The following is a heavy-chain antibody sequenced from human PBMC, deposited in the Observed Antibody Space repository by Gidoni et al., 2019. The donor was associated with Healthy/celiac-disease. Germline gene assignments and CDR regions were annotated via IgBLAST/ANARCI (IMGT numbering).Heavy chain of an antibody. J-gene: IGHJ4*02. Sequence: QVQLVQSGAEVKKPGASVKVSCKVSGSTLTDLSMHWVRQAPGKGLEWMGGFDPEDGETIYAQKFQGRGTMTEDTSTDTAYMELSSLRSEDTAVYYCATYHCTNGVCYSYFDYWGQGTLVTVSS. V-gene: IGHV1-24*01. CDR2: FDPEDGET. D-gene: IGHD2-8*01. CDR1: GSTLTDLS. CDR3: ATYHCTNGVCYSYFDY.